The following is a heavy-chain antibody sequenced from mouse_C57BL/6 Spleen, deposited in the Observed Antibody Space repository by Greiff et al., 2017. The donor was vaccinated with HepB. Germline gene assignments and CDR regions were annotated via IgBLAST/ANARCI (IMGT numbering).Heavy chain of an antibody. Sequence: VKLMESGAELARPGASVKLSCKASGYTFTSYGISWVKQRTGQGLEWIGEIYPRSGNTYYNEKFKGKATLTADKSSSTAYMELRSLTSEDSAVYFCARNGYDERALDYWGQGTTLTVSS. CDR2: IYPRSGNT. CDR1: GYTFTSYG. D-gene: IGHD2-2*01. CDR3: ARNGYDERALDY. J-gene: IGHJ2*01. V-gene: IGHV1-81*01.